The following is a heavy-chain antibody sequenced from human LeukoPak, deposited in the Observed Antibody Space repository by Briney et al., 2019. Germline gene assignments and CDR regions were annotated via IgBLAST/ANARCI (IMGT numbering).Heavy chain of an antibody. CDR1: GYTFTSYG. V-gene: IGHV1-69*05. Sequence: GASVKVSCKASGYTFTSYGISWVRQAPGQGLEWMGGIIPIFGTANYAQKFQGRVTITTDESTSTAYMELSSLRSEDTAVHYCAQGTRYFDWFPYYYMDVWGKGTTVTVSS. CDR3: AQGTRYFDWFPYYYMDV. CDR2: IIPIFGTA. J-gene: IGHJ6*03. D-gene: IGHD3-9*01.